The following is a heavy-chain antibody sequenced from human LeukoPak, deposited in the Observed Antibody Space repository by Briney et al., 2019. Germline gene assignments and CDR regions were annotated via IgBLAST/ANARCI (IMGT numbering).Heavy chain of an antibody. J-gene: IGHJ4*02. D-gene: IGHD5-12*01. Sequence: GGSLRLSCAASGFTFSSYAMHWVRQAPGKGLEYVAVISYDGSNKYYADSVKGRFTISRDNSKNTLYLQMNSLRAEDTAVYYCASGGSGYDLDYWGQGTLVTVSS. CDR1: GFTFSSYA. CDR3: ASGGSGYDLDY. V-gene: IGHV3-30*04. CDR2: ISYDGSNK.